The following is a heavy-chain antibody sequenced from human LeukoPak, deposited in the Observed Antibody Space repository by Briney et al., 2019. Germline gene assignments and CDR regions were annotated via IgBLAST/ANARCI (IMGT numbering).Heavy chain of an antibody. Sequence: SQTLSLTCTVSGGSISSGGYFWSWIRQHPGKGLEWIGYIYYSGSTYYNPSLKSRVTISVDTSKNQFSLKLSSVTAADTAVYYCARVNPGPMFGFGGGFDYWGQGTLVTVSS. CDR1: GGSISSGGYF. V-gene: IGHV4-31*03. CDR3: ARVNPGPMFGFGGGFDY. CDR2: IYYSGST. D-gene: IGHD3-16*01. J-gene: IGHJ4*02.